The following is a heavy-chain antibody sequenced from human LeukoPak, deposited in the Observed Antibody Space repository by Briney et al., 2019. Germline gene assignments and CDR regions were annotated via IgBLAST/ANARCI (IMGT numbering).Heavy chain of an antibody. J-gene: IGHJ3*02. D-gene: IGHD3-10*01. V-gene: IGHV3-23*01. Sequence: PGGSLRLSCAASGFTFSNYGMSWVRQAPGRGLEWVSAISSSGGGTYYADSVKGRFTISRDNSKNTLYLQMNSLRAEDTAVYYCAKVVSGTFDIWGQGTMVTVSS. CDR1: GFTFSNYG. CDR3: AKVVSGTFDI. CDR2: ISSSGGGT.